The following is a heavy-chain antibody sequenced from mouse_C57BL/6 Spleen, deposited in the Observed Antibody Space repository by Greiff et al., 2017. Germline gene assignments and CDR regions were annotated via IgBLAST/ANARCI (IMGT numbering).Heavy chain of an antibody. D-gene: IGHD1-1*01. CDR3: ARLYGSSYDWYFDV. Sequence: VQLKESGPGLVKPSPSLSLTCSVTGYSITSGYYWNWIRQFPGNKLEWMGYISYDGSNNYNPSLKNRISITRDTSKNQFFLKLNSVTTEDTATYYGARLYGSSYDWYFDVWGTGTTVTVSS. J-gene: IGHJ1*03. CDR2: ISYDGSN. CDR1: GYSITSGYY. V-gene: IGHV3-6*01.